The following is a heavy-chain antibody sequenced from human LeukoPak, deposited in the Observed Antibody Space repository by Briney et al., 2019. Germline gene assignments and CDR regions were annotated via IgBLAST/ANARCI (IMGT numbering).Heavy chain of an antibody. J-gene: IGHJ2*01. CDR3: ASSLGYSSSRRYWYFDL. D-gene: IGHD6-13*01. CDR2: IYHSGST. CDR1: GGSISSGGYS. Sequence: SQNLSLTCAVSGGSISSGGYSWSWIRQPPGKGLEWIGYIYHSGSTYYNPSLKSRVTISVDTSKNQFSLRLSSVTAADTAVFYCASSLGYSSSRRYWYFDLWGRGTLVTVSS. V-gene: IGHV4-30-2*01.